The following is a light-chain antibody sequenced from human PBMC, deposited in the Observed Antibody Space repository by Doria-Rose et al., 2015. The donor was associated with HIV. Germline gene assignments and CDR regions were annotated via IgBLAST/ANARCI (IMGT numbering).Light chain of an antibody. J-gene: IGKJ1*01. CDR2: DGS. CDR3: HQYGTSWT. CDR1: QSFSSTY. Sequence: TQSPGTLSLSPGERATLSCRASQSFSSTYLAWYQQKPGQAPSLLIYDGSNRATGISDRFSASGSGTDLTLTINRLEPEDFAPYYCHQYGTSWTFGQGTKVEI. V-gene: IGKV3-20*01.